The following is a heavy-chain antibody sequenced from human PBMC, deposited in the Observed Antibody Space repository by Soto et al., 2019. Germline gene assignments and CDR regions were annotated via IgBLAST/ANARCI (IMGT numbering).Heavy chain of an antibody. D-gene: IGHD6-13*01. J-gene: IGHJ4*02. CDR1: GGSISSGDYY. CDR3: ARARPGIAAAGHFDY. CDR2: IYYSGST. V-gene: IGHV4-31*03. Sequence: QVQLQESGPGLVKPSQTLSLTCTVSGGSISSGDYYWSWIRQHPGKGLEWIGYIYYSGSTYYNPSLKSRVTISVDTSKNQFSLKLSSVTAADTAVYYCARARPGIAAAGHFDYWGQGTLVTVSS.